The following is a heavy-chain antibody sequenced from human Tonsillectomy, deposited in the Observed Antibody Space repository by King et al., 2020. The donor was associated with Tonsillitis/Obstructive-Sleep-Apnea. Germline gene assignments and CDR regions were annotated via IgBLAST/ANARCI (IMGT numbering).Heavy chain of an antibody. CDR1: GFTFEDYA. J-gene: IGHJ6*03. Sequence: VQLVESGGGLVQPGRSLRLSCAGSGFTFEDYAMHWVRQAPGKGLEWVSGVSWNSVRIDYADSVKGRFTISRDNAKNSLYLQMNSLRGEDTALYYCAKGPPFADNYFYHMDVWGKGTTVTVS. CDR3: AKGPPFADNYFYHMDV. D-gene: IGHD3-3*02. V-gene: IGHV3-9*01. CDR2: VSWNSVRI.